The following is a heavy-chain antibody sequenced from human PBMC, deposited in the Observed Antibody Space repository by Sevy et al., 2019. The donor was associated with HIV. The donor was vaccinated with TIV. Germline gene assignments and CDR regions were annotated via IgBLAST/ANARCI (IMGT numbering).Heavy chain of an antibody. D-gene: IGHD6-19*01. CDR1: GGSITCYY. V-gene: IGHV4-59*01. CDR2: VYYSGNT. CDR3: ARDPIAVAPYFDN. Sequence: SETLSLTCSVSGGSITCYYCSWIRQSPGKGLEWIGYVYYSGNTNYNPSLKSRVTISIDTSKNQFSLKLRSVTAADTAVYYCARDPIAVAPYFDNWGQGTLVTVSS. J-gene: IGHJ4*02.